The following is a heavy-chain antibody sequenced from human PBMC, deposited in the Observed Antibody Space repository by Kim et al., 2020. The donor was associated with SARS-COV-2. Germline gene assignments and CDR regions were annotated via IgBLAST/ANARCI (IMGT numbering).Heavy chain of an antibody. CDR2: IYYSGST. V-gene: IGHV4-39*01. D-gene: IGHD3-9*01. CDR3: ARHAAPIRHFDWLPLTYYYYYMDV. CDR1: GGSISSSSYY. Sequence: SETLSLTCTVSGGSISSSSYYWGWIRQPPGKGLEWIGSIYYSGSTSYNPSLKSRVTISVDTSKNQFSLKLSSVTAADTAVYYCARHAAPIRHFDWLPLTYYYYYMDVWGKGTTVTVSS. J-gene: IGHJ6*03.